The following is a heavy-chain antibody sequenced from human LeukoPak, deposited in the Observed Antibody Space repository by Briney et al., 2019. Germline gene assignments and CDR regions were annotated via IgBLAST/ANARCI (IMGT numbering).Heavy chain of an antibody. CDR2: ISGSGGST. Sequence: GGSLRLSCAASGFTFSSYAMSWVRQTPGKGLERVSAISGSGGSTYYADSVKGRFTISRDNSKNTLYLQMNSLRAEDTAVYYCAKEPDLSGWYRFFAYWGQGTLVTVSS. CDR3: AKEPDLSGWYRFFAY. V-gene: IGHV3-23*01. J-gene: IGHJ4*02. D-gene: IGHD6-19*01. CDR1: GFTFSSYA.